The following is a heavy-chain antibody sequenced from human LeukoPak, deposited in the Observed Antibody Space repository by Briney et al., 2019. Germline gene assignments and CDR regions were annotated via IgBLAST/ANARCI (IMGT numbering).Heavy chain of an antibody. V-gene: IGHV3-74*01. CDR2: MNSDGSST. D-gene: IGHD2-2*01. CDR1: GFTFSNYW. Sequence: GGSLRLSCAASGFTFSNYWMHWVRQAPGKGLVWVSRMNSDGSSTSYADSVKGRFTIPRDNAKNTLSLQMNSLRVEDTAVYYCAKAPVFTAAIEGIDYWGQGTLVTVSS. CDR3: AKAPVFTAAIEGIDY. J-gene: IGHJ4*02.